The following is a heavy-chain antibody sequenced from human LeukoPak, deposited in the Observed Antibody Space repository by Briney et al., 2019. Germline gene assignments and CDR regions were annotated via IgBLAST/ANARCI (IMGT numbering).Heavy chain of an antibody. D-gene: IGHD6-13*01. CDR2: IYHSGRT. CDR1: GGSLSSSNW. V-gene: IGHV4-4*02. CDR3: AKSYSSSWLTEIRDIWFDP. J-gene: IGHJ5*02. Sequence: SESLSLTCAVSGGSLSSSNWWSWVRQPPGKGLEGIGEIYHSGRTNYNPSLKSRATISVDKSKNQFPLKLSSVTAADTAVYYCAKSYSSSWLTEIRDIWFDPGGQGTLVTVS.